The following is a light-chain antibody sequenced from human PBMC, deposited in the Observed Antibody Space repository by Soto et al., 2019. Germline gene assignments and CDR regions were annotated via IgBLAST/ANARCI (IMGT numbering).Light chain of an antibody. CDR2: KAS. CDR3: QEYNSHSRYT. CDR1: QSISSW. V-gene: IGKV1-5*03. Sequence: DIQMTQSPSTLSASVGDSVTITCRASQSISSWLAWYQQKPGKAPKLLIYKASSLESGVPSRFSGSGSGTEFTLTISSLQPDDYATYYCQEYNSHSRYTFGQGTKVEIK. J-gene: IGKJ2*01.